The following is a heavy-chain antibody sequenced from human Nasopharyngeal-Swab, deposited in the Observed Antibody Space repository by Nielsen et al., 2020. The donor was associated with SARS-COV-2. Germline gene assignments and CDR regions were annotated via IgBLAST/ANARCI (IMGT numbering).Heavy chain of an antibody. CDR2: INPNSGGT. CDR3: ARGVNWGSLDWFDP. CDR1: GYTFTGYY. D-gene: IGHD7-27*01. V-gene: IGHV1-2*04. J-gene: IGHJ5*02. Sequence: ASVKVSCKASGYTFTGYYMHWVRQAPGQGLEWMGWINPNSGGTNYAQKFQGWVTMTRDTSISTAYMELSRLRSDDTAVYYCARGVNWGSLDWFDPCGQGTLFTVSS.